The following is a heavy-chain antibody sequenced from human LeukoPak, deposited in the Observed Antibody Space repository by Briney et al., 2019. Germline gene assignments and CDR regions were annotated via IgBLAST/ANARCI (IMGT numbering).Heavy chain of an antibody. J-gene: IGHJ4*02. Sequence: GGSLRLSCEASGFTVSSFEINWVRQAPGKGLEWVSYISSSGGTMDYADSVKGRFTVSRDNGKKLVHLQLNSLRAEDTAVYFCARIPHPDYADAQWGQGTLVTVSS. CDR1: GFTVSSFE. CDR2: ISSSGGTM. V-gene: IGHV3-48*03. D-gene: IGHD4-17*01. CDR3: ARIPHPDYADAQ.